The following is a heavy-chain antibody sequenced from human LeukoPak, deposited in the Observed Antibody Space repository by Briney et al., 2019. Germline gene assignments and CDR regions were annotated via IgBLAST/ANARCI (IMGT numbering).Heavy chain of an antibody. V-gene: IGHV3-21*01. CDR3: ARASIAAAGGFDY. Sequence: GGSLRLSCAASGFTFSSYSMNWVRQAPGKGLEWVSSISSSSSYIYYADSVKGRFTIPRDNAKNSLYLQMNSLRAEDTAVYYCARASIAAAGGFDYWGQGTLVTVSS. D-gene: IGHD6-13*01. CDR2: ISSSSSYI. J-gene: IGHJ4*02. CDR1: GFTFSSYS.